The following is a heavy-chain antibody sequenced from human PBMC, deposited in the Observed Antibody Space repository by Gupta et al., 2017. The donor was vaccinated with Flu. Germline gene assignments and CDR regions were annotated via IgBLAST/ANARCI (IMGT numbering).Heavy chain of an antibody. V-gene: IGHV3-53*04. D-gene: IGHD2-8*02. CDR1: GLSVTSNY. Sequence: EVQLVESGGGLVQPGGSLRLSCAVSGLSVTSNYMNWVRQTPGRGLEWVSVIFSGGTTHYADSVRGRFTVSRSYADNMIYLQMSGLRPEDSAVYYCARGWGILDHFDYWGQGTLVAVSS. CDR2: IFSGGTT. CDR3: ARGWGILDHFDY. J-gene: IGHJ4*02.